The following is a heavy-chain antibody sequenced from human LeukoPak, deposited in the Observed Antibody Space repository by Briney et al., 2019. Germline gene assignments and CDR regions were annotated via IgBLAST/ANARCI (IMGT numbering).Heavy chain of an antibody. CDR3: ARGGMAAAGTGLDY. CDR2: IYYSGST. J-gene: IGHJ4*02. CDR1: GGSISSYY. Sequence: SETLPLTCTVSGGSISSYYWSWIRQPPGKGLEWIGYIYYSGSTYYNPSLKSRVTISVDRSKNQFSLKLSSVTAADTAVYYCARGGMAAAGTGLDYWGQGTLVTVSS. D-gene: IGHD6-13*01. V-gene: IGHV4-59*12.